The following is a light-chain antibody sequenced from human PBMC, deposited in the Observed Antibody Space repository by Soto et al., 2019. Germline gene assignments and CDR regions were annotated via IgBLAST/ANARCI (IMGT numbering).Light chain of an antibody. J-gene: IGKJ1*01. CDR2: GAS. Sequence: VLTQSPGTLSLSPGERATLSCRASQSVTSTYLAWYQQKPGQAPRLLIYGASSRATGVPDRFSGSRSGTDFTLTISRLEPEDFAVYFCHHYASTFGQGTKVDIK. CDR1: QSVTSTY. CDR3: HHYAST. V-gene: IGKV3-20*01.